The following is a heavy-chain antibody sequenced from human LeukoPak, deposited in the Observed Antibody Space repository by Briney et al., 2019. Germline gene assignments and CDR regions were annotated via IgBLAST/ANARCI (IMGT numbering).Heavy chain of an antibody. V-gene: IGHV1-69*13. CDR3: ARGRMAGTYVFDY. Sequence: GASVKVSCKASGDTFSSYAICWVRQAPGQGLEWMGGIIPIFGTANYAQKFQGRVTITADESTSTAYMELTSLRSEDTAVYYCARGRMAGTYVFDYWGQGTLVTVSS. D-gene: IGHD6-19*01. CDR2: IIPIFGTA. J-gene: IGHJ4*02. CDR1: GDTFSSYA.